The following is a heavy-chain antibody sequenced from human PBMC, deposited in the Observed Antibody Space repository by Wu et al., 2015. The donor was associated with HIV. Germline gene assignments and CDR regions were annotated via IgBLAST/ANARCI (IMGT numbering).Heavy chain of an antibody. J-gene: IGHJ4*02. CDR2: INPNSGGT. Sequence: QVQLVQSGAEVKKPGASVKVSCKASGYTFTGYYMHWVRQAPGQGLEWMGWINPNSGGTNYAQKFQGRVTMTRDTSINTAYMELSRLRSDDTAVYYCARDPPVRLGELSLDYWGQGTLVTVSS. CDR3: ARDPPVRLGELSLDY. CDR1: GYTFTGYY. D-gene: IGHD3-16*02. V-gene: IGHV1-2*02.